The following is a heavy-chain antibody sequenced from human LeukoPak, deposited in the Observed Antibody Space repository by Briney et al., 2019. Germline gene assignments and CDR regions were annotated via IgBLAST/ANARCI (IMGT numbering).Heavy chain of an antibody. CDR2: IYPGDSET. CDR3: ARRAVAAAVS. D-gene: IGHD6-25*01. CDR1: GCSFTSNW. V-gene: IGHV5-51*01. Sequence: GESLKISCKASGCSFTSNWSGRVRQMPGKSLEWMGIIYPGDSETRYSPSFQGQVTISADKYISTAYLQWSSLKASDTAIYYCARRAVAAAVSWGQGNLVTVSS. J-gene: IGHJ4*02.